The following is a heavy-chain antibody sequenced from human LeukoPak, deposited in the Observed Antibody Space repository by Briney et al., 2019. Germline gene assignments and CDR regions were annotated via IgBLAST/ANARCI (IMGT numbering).Heavy chain of an antibody. J-gene: IGHJ2*01. CDR1: GYTFTGYY. CDR3: ARLISSWTDWSFDL. D-gene: IGHD6-13*01. Sequence: ASVKVSCKASGYTFTGYYMHWVRQAPGQGLEWMGWINPNSGGTNYAQKFQGRVTMTRDTSISTAYMELSRLRSDDTAVYYCARLISSWTDWSFDLWGLGTLVTVSS. CDR2: INPNSGGT. V-gene: IGHV1-2*02.